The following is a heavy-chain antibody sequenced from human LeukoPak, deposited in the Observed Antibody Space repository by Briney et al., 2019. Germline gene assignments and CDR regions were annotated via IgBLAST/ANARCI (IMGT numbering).Heavy chain of an antibody. J-gene: IGHJ4*02. CDR1: GFTFSSYG. CDR3: VRSELLSFHYFDY. CDR2: ISSNGGST. D-gene: IGHD1-26*01. Sequence: GGSLILSCSASGFTFSSYGMHWVRQAPGKGLEYVSAISSNGGSTYYADSVKGRFTISRDNSKNTLYLQMSSLRAEDTAVYYCVRSELLSFHYFDYWGQGTLVTVSS. V-gene: IGHV3-64D*09.